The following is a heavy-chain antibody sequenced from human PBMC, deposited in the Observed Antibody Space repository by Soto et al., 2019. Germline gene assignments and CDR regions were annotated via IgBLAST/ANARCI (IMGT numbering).Heavy chain of an antibody. J-gene: IGHJ3*02. D-gene: IGHD2-21*01. Sequence: QVQLVQSGAEVKKPGSSVKVSCKDSGDTFSTYSMFWVRQAPGKGLEWMGRIIPMLGVRNYAQRFQDRVTIIADKYTATVHLELSSLRSEDTALYYCTIGSWSGEVFDIWGQGTMVTVSS. CDR3: TIGSWSGEVFDI. CDR1: GDTFSTYS. CDR2: IIPMLGVR. V-gene: IGHV1-69*02.